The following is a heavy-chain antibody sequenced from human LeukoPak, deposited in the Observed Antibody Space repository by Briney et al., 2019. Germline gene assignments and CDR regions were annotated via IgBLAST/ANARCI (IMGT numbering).Heavy chain of an antibody. V-gene: IGHV1-2*02. CDR1: GYTFTGYY. CDR2: INPNSGGT. Sequence: ASVKVSCKAFGYTFTGYYMHWVRQAPGQGLEWMGWINPNSGGTNDAQKFQGRVTMTRDTSNSTAYMELTGLRSDDTAVYYCARGSQARYGMDVWGQGTTVTVSS. CDR3: ARGSQARYGMDV. J-gene: IGHJ6*02.